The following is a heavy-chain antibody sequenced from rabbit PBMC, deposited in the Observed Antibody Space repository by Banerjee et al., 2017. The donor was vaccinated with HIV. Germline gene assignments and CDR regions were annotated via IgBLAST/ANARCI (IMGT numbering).Heavy chain of an antibody. Sequence: QEQLEESGGDLVKPEGSLTLTCTASGFSFSSSYWMCWVRQAPGKGLEWIACIYGGSSDNEFYASWAKGRFSISKTSSTTVTLQMTSLTAADTATYFCARDRYAGYAGYGYATSMLNLWGPGTLVTVS. D-gene: IGHD6-1*01. V-gene: IGHV1S45*01. CDR2: IYGGSSDNE. J-gene: IGHJ4*01. CDR3: ARDRYAGYAGYGYATSMLNL. CDR1: GFSFSSSYW.